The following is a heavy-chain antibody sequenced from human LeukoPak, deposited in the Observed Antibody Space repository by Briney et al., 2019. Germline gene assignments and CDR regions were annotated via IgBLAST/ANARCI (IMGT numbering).Heavy chain of an antibody. CDR3: ARSPTSVSNPYYFDF. CDR1: GGSISSYY. J-gene: IGHJ4*02. CDR2: IYYSGST. Sequence: SETLSLTCTVSGGSISSYYWSWIRQPPGKGLEWIGYIYYSGSTNYNPSLKSRVTISVDTSKNQFSLKLSSVTAADTAVYYCARSPTSVSNPYYFDFWGQGTLVTVSS. D-gene: IGHD2-8*01. V-gene: IGHV4-59*01.